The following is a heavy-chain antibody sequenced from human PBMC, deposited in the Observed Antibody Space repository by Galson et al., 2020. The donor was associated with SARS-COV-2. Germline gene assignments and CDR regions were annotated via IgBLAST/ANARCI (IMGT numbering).Heavy chain of an antibody. J-gene: IGHJ4*02. D-gene: IGHD2-15*01. CDR2: IKSTTDGGTT. Sequence: TGGSLRLSCAASGFSFNNPWMSWVRQAPGKGLEWVGRIKSTTDGGTTDYAAPVKGRFNISRDDSKNTRFLQMNSLKTEDTAVYYCTRGYCSGGGCYVMVYWGQGTLVTVSS. V-gene: IGHV3-15*01. CDR3: TRGYCSGGGCYVMVY. CDR1: GFSFNNPW.